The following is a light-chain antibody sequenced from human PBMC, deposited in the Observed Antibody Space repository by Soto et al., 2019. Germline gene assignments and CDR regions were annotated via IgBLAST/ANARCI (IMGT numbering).Light chain of an antibody. Sequence: EVVMTQSLATLSVSPGERATLSCRASQSVTTNMAWYQHKPGQAPRLLIYGASTRATGIPARFSGSGSGTDFTLTISSLQSEDFAVYYCQQYNNWPPWTFGQGTKVDIK. J-gene: IGKJ1*01. CDR3: QQYNNWPPWT. CDR1: QSVTTN. V-gene: IGKV3-15*01. CDR2: GAS.